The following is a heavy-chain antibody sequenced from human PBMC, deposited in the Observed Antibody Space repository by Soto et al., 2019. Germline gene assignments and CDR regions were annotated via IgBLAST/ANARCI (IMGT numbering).Heavy chain of an antibody. CDR3: ARGPSSLTRFDY. CDR2: ISYDGSNK. Sequence: GGSLRHSCAASGFTFSSYAMHWVRQAPGKGLEWVAAISYDGSNKYYVDSVKGRFTISRDNSKNTLYLQMNSLRAEDTAVYYCARGPSSLTRFDYWGQGTLVTVSS. D-gene: IGHD2-2*01. J-gene: IGHJ4*02. V-gene: IGHV3-30-3*01. CDR1: GFTFSSYA.